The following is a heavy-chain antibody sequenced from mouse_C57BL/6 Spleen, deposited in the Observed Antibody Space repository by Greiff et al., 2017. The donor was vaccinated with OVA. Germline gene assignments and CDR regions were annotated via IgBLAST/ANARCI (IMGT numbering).Heavy chain of an antibody. CDR3: ARKGGGHYAMDY. CDR1: GFNIKDYY. D-gene: IGHD3-3*01. Sequence: VQLQQSGAELVKPGASVKLSCTASGFNIKDYYMHWVKQRTEQGLEWIGRIDPEDGETKYAPKFQGKATLTADTSSNTAYLQLSSLASEDTAVYYCARKGGGHYAMDYWGQGTSVTVSS. V-gene: IGHV14-2*01. J-gene: IGHJ4*01. CDR2: IDPEDGET.